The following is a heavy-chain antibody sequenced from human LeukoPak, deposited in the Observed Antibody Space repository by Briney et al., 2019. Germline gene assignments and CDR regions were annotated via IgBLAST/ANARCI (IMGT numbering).Heavy chain of an antibody. J-gene: IGHJ2*01. Sequence: PGGSLRLSCAASGLTFSTYWMHWVRQVPGKGLVWVSRITSDGSNTNYADSVKGRFTISRDNAKSTLYLQMNSLRAEDTAVYYCVRDERSYFDLWGRGTLVTVSS. CDR3: VRDERSYFDL. CDR2: ITSDGSNT. V-gene: IGHV3-74*01. CDR1: GLTFSTYW.